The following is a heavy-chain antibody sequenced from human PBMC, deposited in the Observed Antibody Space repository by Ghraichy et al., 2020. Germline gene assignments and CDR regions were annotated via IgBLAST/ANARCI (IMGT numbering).Heavy chain of an antibody. CDR1: GFSFSGYS. CDR3: ARDGVTPGYAFDY. V-gene: IGHV3-48*01. CDR2: ISDSRTT. Sequence: GGSLRLSCEASGFSFSGYSMSWVREAPGKGLEWVSYISDSRTTFYGDSVKGRFTISRDNGKRSLYLQMNGLRAEDTAVYYCARDGVTPGYAFDYWRQGTLVTVSS. J-gene: IGHJ4*02. D-gene: IGHD2-2*01.